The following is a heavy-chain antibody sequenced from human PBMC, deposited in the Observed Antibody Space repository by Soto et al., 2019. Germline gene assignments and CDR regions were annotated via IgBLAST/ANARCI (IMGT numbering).Heavy chain of an antibody. CDR2: IYHSGST. J-gene: IGHJ3*02. CDR1: GGSIITGGYS. V-gene: IGHV4-30-2*01. CDR3: ARHKLDYMARDVFDI. D-gene: IGHD3-16*01. Sequence: TLSRTCAVSGGSIITGGYSWSWIRQPPGKGLEWIGYIYHSGSTYYNPSLKSRVTISVDRSKNQFSLKLSSVTAADTAVYYCARHKLDYMARDVFDIWGQGTLVTVSS.